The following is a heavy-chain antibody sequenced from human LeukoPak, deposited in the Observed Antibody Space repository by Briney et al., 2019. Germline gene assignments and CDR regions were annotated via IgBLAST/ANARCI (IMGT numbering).Heavy chain of an antibody. CDR1: GFTFSSYA. V-gene: IGHV3-23*01. CDR3: AKDVVVAAGTDAFDI. J-gene: IGHJ3*02. CDR2: ISGSGLST. Sequence: PGGSLRLSCAASGFTFSSYAMSWVRQAPGKGLEWVSGISGSGLSTYNADSVKGRFTISRDNSKNTLYLQMNSLRAEDTAVYYCAKDVVVAAGTDAFDIWGQGTMVTVSS. D-gene: IGHD6-13*01.